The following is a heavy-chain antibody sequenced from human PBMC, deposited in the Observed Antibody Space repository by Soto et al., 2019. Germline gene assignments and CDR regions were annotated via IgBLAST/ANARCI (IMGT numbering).Heavy chain of an antibody. J-gene: IGHJ3*02. V-gene: IGHV1-46*01. CDR2: INPSGGAT. D-gene: IGHD2-15*01. CDR3: ARSHCSGASCYLGAFDI. Sequence: GASVKVSCKASGYTFINFFIHWVRQAPGQGLEWVGIINPSGGATTYPQKFQGRVTMTRDTSTSTVYIDVSSLRFDDTAVYNCARSHCSGASCYLGAFDIWGQVSMVTVSS. CDR1: GYTFINFF.